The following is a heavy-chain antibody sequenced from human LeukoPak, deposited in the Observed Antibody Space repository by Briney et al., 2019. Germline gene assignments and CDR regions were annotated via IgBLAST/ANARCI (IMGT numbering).Heavy chain of an antibody. J-gene: IGHJ4*02. V-gene: IGHV3-7*01. CDR3: SSGDSYVGY. CDR1: GSTFSNFW. Sequence: GGSLRLSCAASGSTFSNFWMTWVRQAPGTGLEWVANINQAGETFYVDSVKGRFTISRDNARNSLYLQMNSLRAEDTAVYYCSSGDSYVGYWGQGTLVTVSS. D-gene: IGHD2-21*02. CDR2: INQAGET.